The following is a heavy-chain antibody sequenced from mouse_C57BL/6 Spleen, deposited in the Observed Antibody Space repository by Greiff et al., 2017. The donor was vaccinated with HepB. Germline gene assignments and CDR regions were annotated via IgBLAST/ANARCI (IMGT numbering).Heavy chain of an antibody. CDR3: AIVRYYAMDY. D-gene: IGHD2-12*01. CDR2: INPSSGYT. CDR1: GYTFTSYT. J-gene: IGHJ4*01. Sequence: VQRVESGAELARPGASVKMSCKASGYTFTSYTMHWVKQRPGQGLEWIGYINPSSGYTKYNQKFKDKATLTADKSSSTAYMQLSSLTSEDSAVYYCAIVRYYAMDYWGQGTSVTVSS. V-gene: IGHV1-4*01.